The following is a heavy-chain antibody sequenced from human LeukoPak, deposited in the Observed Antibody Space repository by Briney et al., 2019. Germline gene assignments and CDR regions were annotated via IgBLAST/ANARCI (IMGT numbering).Heavy chain of an antibody. Sequence: SETLSLTCTVSGGSISSSSYYWGWIRQPPGKGLEWIGSIYYSVSTYYNPSLKSRVTISVDTSKNQFSLKLSSVTAADTAVYYCARHETPYYFDYWGQGTLVTVSS. J-gene: IGHJ4*02. CDR3: ARHETPYYFDY. CDR1: GGSISSSSYY. V-gene: IGHV4-39*01. CDR2: IYYSVST.